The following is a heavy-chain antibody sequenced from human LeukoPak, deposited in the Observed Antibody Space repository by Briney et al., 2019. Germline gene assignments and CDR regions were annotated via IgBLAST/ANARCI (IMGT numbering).Heavy chain of an antibody. D-gene: IGHD3-22*01. V-gene: IGHV4-39*07. CDR3: ARDPFPSYYYDSSGYFDY. CDR1: RFTFSSYS. CDR2: IYYSGST. Sequence: GSLRLSCAASRFTFSSYSMNWVRQPPGKGLEWIGSIYYSGSTYYNPSLKSRVTISVDTSKNQFSLKLSSVTAADTAVYYCARDPFPSYYYDSSGYFDYWGQGTLVTVSS. J-gene: IGHJ4*02.